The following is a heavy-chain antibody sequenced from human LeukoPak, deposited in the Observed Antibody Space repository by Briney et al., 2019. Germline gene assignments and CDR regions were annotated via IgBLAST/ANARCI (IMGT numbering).Heavy chain of an antibody. D-gene: IGHD3-3*01. CDR2: MNPNSGNT. CDR1: VYTFTSYD. CDR3: ARGRDTIFGVVNGNWFDP. V-gene: IGHV1-8*01. J-gene: IGHJ5*02. Sequence: GASVKVSCKASVYTFTSYDINWVRQATGQGLEWMGWMNPNSGNTGYAQKFQGRVTMTRNTSISTAYMELSSLRSEDTAVYYCARGRDTIFGVVNGNWFDPWGQGTLVTVSS.